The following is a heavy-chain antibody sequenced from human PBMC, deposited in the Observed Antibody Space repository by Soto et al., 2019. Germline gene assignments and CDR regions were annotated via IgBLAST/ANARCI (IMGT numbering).Heavy chain of an antibody. J-gene: IGHJ4*02. Sequence: ASVKVSCTASGYTFTSYAMHWVRQAPGQRLEWMGWINAGNGNTKYSQKFQGRVTITRDTSASTAYMELSSVTAADTAVYYCARGLISGSHYSGGWYYFDSWGQGTQVTVSS. CDR3: ARGLISGSHYSGGWYYFDS. CDR1: GYTFTSYA. D-gene: IGHD1-26*01. V-gene: IGHV1-3*01. CDR2: INAGNGNT.